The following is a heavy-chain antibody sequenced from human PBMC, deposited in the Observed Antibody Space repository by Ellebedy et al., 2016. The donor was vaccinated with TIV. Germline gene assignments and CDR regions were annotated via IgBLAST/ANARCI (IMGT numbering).Heavy chain of an antibody. D-gene: IGHD3-16*01. CDR1: GFTFRSYA. CDR3: AKGRSGTFIHHAFDF. J-gene: IGHJ4*02. V-gene: IGHV3-23*01. Sequence: PGGSLRLSCAASGFTFRSYAMTWVRQAPGKGLEWVSGFGISGDTTYYADSVKGRFTISRDNSKNTLYLQMNSLRVEDTATYYCAKGRSGTFIHHAFDFWGQGTLVTVSS. CDR2: FGISGDTT.